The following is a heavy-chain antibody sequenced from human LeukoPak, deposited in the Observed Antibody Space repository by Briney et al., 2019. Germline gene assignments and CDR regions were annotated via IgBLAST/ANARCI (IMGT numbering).Heavy chain of an antibody. V-gene: IGHV4-4*02. CDR1: GGSITSTEW. CDR2: MYHSGTT. J-gene: IGHJ5*01. CDR3: TRKQSGWFYF. Sequence: SGTLSLICSVSGGSITSTEWWSWVRQPPGKGLEWIGEMYHSGTTNYNPSLKSRVTISADKSKNQLSLNLSSVTAADTAVYYCTRKQSGWFYFWGQGTLATVSS. D-gene: IGHD3-3*01.